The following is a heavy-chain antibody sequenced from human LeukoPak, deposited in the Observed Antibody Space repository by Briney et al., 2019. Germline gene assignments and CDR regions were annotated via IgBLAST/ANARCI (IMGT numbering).Heavy chain of an antibody. Sequence: SVKVSCKASGFTFTSSAMQWVRQARGQRLEWIGWIVVGSGNTNYAQKFQERVTITRDMSTSTAYMELSSLRSEDTAVYYCAADPYYYDSNGYPNYYYMDVWGKGTTVTISS. CDR3: AADPYYYDSNGYPNYYYMDV. D-gene: IGHD3-22*01. CDR1: GFTFTSSA. J-gene: IGHJ6*03. CDR2: IVVGSGNT. V-gene: IGHV1-58*02.